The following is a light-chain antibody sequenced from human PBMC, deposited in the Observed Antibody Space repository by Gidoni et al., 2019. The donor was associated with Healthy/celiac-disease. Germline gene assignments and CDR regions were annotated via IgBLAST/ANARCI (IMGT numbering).Light chain of an antibody. CDR3: QQSYSTPRT. CDR2: AAS. V-gene: IGKV1-39*01. CDR1: QSISSY. Sequence: DFQMTPSPSSLSASVGDRVTITCRASQSISSYLNWYQQKPGKAPKLLIYAASSLQSGVPSRFSGSGSGTDFTLTISRLQPEDFATYYCQQSYSTPRTFGPGTKVDIK. J-gene: IGKJ3*01.